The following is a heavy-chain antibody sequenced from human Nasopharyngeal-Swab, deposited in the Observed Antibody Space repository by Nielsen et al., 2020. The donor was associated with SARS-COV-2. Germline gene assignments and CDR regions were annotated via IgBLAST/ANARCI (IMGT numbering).Heavy chain of an antibody. CDR1: GFTFSNYR. CDR2: INGDGSSL. V-gene: IGHV3-74*01. CDR3: ARGRGSSTSMIGY. D-gene: IGHD2/OR15-2a*01. J-gene: IGHJ4*02. Sequence: GESLKISCAASGFTFSNYRMHWVRQAPGKGLVWVSRINGDGSSLNCADFVKGRFTISTDNAKSTLYLEMNSLRAEDTAVYYCARGRGSSTSMIGYWGQGTLVTVSS.